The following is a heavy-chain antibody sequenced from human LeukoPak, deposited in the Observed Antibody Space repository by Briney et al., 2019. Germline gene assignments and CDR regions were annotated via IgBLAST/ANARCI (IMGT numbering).Heavy chain of an antibody. D-gene: IGHD2-2*01. V-gene: IGHV3-49*04. J-gene: IGHJ4*02. CDR2: TRKKAHGGTT. CDR1: GFTFGDYA. CDR3: TRDMPDY. Sequence: PGRSLRPSCTTSGFTFGDYAISWVRQAPGKGLEWVGFTRKKAHGGTTEYAASVKGRFTISRDDSKSIAYLQMNSLKIEDTAVYHCTRDMPDYWGQGTLVTVSS.